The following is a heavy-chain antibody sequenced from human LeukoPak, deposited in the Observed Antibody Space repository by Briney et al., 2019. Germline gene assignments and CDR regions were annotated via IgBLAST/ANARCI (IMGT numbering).Heavy chain of an antibody. CDR3: ARDNRRLLWFGELNGLIAFDI. V-gene: IGHV7-4-1*01. Sequence: ASVKVSCKASGYTFTSYAMNWVRQDPGQGLEWMGWINTNTGNPTYAQGFTGRFVFSLDTSVSTAYLQIGSLKAEDTAVYYCARDNRRLLWFGELNGLIAFDIWGQGTMVTVSS. CDR2: INTNTGNP. J-gene: IGHJ3*02. D-gene: IGHD3-10*01. CDR1: GYTFTSYA.